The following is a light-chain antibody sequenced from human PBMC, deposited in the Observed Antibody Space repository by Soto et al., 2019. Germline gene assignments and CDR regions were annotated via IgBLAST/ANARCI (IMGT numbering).Light chain of an antibody. J-gene: IGKJ5*01. V-gene: IGKV2-30*02. Sequence: DVVMTQSPLSLPVTLGQPASISCRSNQSLVHSDGIAYFSWFQQRPGRSPRRLIYKVSNRDYGVPGRVRGSGSGADFALKISRVEAEDVGVYYCMQGAHWPITFGQGTRLEIK. CDR2: KVS. CDR3: MQGAHWPIT. CDR1: QSLVHSDGIAY.